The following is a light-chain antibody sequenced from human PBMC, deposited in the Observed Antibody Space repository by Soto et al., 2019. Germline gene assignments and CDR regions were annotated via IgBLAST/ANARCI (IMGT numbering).Light chain of an antibody. CDR2: DVA. Sequence: QSALTQPASVSGSPGQSITISCTGTSSDVGRYDYVSWYQQHPGKVPKVMIYDVANRPSGVSDRFSGSKSGNTASLTISGLQAEDEADYYCSSYTSTFTLVFGTGTKVTVL. J-gene: IGLJ1*01. CDR1: SSDVGRYDY. CDR3: SSYTSTFTLV. V-gene: IGLV2-14*03.